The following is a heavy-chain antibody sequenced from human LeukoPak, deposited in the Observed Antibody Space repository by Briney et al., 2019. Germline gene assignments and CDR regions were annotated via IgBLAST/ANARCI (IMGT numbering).Heavy chain of an antibody. Sequence: PGGSLRLSCTASGFTFDDYGMSWVRQAPGKGLEWVSGINWNGGSTGYADSMKGRFTISTDSAKNSLYLQMHSLRAEDTAMYYCARGRGYGGYDIAYWGLGTLVTVSS. J-gene: IGHJ4*02. D-gene: IGHD5-12*01. CDR1: GFTFDDYG. CDR3: ARGRGYGGYDIAY. CDR2: INWNGGST. V-gene: IGHV3-20*04.